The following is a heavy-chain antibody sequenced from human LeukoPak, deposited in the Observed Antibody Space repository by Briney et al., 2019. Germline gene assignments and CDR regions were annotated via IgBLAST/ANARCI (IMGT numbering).Heavy chain of an antibody. D-gene: IGHD2-2*01. CDR1: GGSISSYY. Sequence: SETLSLTCTVSGGSISSYYWSWIRQPAGKGLEWIGRIYTSGSTNYNPSLKSRVTMSVDTSKNQFSLKLSSVTAADTAVYYCAGVVPAAITVSAYGMDVWGQGTTVTVSS. CDR3: AGVVPAAITVSAYGMDV. V-gene: IGHV4-4*07. J-gene: IGHJ6*02. CDR2: IYTSGST.